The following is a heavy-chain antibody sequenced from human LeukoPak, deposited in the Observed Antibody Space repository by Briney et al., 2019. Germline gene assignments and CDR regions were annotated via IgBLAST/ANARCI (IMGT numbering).Heavy chain of an antibody. D-gene: IGHD4-17*01. V-gene: IGHV1-46*01. CDR3: ARIGSTVTPQAPWYFDL. CDR1: GYTFTSYA. J-gene: IGHJ2*01. CDR2: INPSGGST. Sequence: ASVKVSCKASGYTFTSYAMNWVRQAPGQGLEWMGIINPSGGSTSYAQKFQGRVTMTRDMSTSTVYMELSSLRSEDTAVYYCARIGSTVTPQAPWYFDLWGRGTLVTVSS.